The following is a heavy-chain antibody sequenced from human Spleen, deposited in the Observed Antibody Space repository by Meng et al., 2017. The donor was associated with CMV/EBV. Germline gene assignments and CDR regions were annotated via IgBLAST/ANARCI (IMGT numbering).Heavy chain of an antibody. CDR1: GFTFSSYS. J-gene: IGHJ5*02. D-gene: IGHD2-15*01. Sequence: GESLKISCVASGFTFSSYSMNWVRQAPGKGLEWVSGIKWNGGSTGYADSVKGRFTISRDNAKNSLFLQMNSLRAEDTALYYCARDSTYWIGSVSGVGAEESPWGQGTLVTVSS. V-gene: IGHV3-20*04. CDR3: ARDSTYWIGSVSGVGAEESP. CDR2: IKWNGGST.